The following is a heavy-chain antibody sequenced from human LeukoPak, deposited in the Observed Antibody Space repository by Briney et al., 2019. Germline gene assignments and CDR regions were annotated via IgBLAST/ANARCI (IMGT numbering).Heavy chain of an antibody. J-gene: IGHJ4*02. CDR2: IFYGGST. CDR1: GASISDNKYF. CDR3: ARSFQGEYFDY. D-gene: IGHD3-10*01. Sequence: SETLSPTCTVSGASISDNKYFWGCIRQPPGEGQEWIGNIFYGGSTYYRPSLKSRLSMSVDTSKNQFSLKLSSVTAADTAVYYCARSFQGEYFDYWGQGALVTVSS. V-gene: IGHV4-39*07.